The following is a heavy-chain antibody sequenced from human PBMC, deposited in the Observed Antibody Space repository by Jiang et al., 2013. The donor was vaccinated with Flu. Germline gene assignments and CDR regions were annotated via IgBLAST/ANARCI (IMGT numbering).Heavy chain of an antibody. CDR2: IRNKLYGGTT. CDR1: GFTFDDYG. J-gene: IGHJ4*01. V-gene: IGHV3-49*05. Sequence: VQLVESGGGLVKPGRSLRLSCTTFGFTFDDYGMSWFRQAPGKGLEWVGFIRNKLYGGTTEYAASVQGRFTISRDDYQKHRLSANEQPRKTGDTAIYFCARSVIMDVILIARHHDY. D-gene: IGHD3-10*01. CDR3: ARSVIMDVILIARHHDY.